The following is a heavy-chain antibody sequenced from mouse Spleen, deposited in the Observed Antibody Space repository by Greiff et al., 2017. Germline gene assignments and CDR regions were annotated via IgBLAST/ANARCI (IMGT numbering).Heavy chain of an antibody. Sequence: QVQLQQSGAELARPGASVKLSCKASGYTFTSYGISWVKQRTGQGLEWIGEIYPRSGNTYYNEKFKGKATLTADKSSSTAYMELRSLTSEDSAVYFCARKLGPYWYFDVWGTGTTVTVSS. CDR2: IYPRSGNT. D-gene: IGHD4-1*01. CDR1: GYTFTSYG. V-gene: IGHV1-81*01. CDR3: ARKLGPYWYFDV. J-gene: IGHJ1*03.